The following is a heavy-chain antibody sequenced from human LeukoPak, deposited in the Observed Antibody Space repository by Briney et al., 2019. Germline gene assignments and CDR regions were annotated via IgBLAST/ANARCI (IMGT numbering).Heavy chain of an antibody. Sequence: PGGSLRRSCVASGFTVDTYWMSWVRQAPGKGLDWVAHIKEDGTRKYYVDSVRGRFTISRDNAKNSLFLQMNSLRVEDTAVFYCVAWGSLVVWGQGTLVTVSS. D-gene: IGHD3-16*01. V-gene: IGHV3-7*01. J-gene: IGHJ4*02. CDR3: VAWGSLVV. CDR2: IKEDGTRK. CDR1: GFTVDTYW.